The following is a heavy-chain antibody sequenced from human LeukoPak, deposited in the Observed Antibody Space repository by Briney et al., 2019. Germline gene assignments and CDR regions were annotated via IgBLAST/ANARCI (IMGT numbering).Heavy chain of an antibody. CDR3: ARHCPGSRGVDY. D-gene: IGHD2-15*01. Sequence: SETLSLTCGVSGVSINDHYWTWVRQPAGRGLEWIGHIYISGSTYYNPSLKSRVTISVDRSKNQFSLELSSVTAADTAVYYCARHCPGSRGVDYWGQGTLVTVSS. J-gene: IGHJ4*02. CDR2: IYISGST. CDR1: GVSINDHY. V-gene: IGHV4-4*07.